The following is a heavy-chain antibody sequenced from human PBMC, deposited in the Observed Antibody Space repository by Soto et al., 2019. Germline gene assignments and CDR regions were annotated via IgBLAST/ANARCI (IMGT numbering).Heavy chain of an antibody. CDR1: GFTFVKFG. V-gene: IGHV3-30-3*01. CDR2: VSHDGSNK. J-gene: IGHJ4*02. D-gene: IGHD1-26*01. CDR3: KRDAGGTDSLDY. Sequence: PGGSLRLSCAASGFTFVKFGMHWVRQAPGEGLEWVAVVSHDGSNKHYADSVKGRFTISRDNSKNTVYLQMNSLRAEDTAVYYCKRDAGGTDSLDYWGQGTQVPVSS.